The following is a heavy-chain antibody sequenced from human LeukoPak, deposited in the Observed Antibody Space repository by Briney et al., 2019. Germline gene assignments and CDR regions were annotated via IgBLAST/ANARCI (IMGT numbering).Heavy chain of an antibody. CDR2: VNADGGNT. CDR1: GFTFDNYR. Sequence: GGSLRLSCAASGFTFDNYRMSWVRQAPGKGLEWVSTVNADGGNTYYADSAKGRFTISRDNSKSTLVLQMNSLRVEDTALYYCTKRVKYGGTWDHFADWGQGTLVTVSS. D-gene: IGHD1-26*01. J-gene: IGHJ4*02. CDR3: TKRVKYGGTWDHFAD. V-gene: IGHV3-23*01.